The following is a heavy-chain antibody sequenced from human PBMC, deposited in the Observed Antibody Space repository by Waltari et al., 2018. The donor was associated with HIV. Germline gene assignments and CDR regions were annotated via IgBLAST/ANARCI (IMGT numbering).Heavy chain of an antibody. Sequence: EVQLVEPGGGLVKPGGSRRLSCAASGFTLSRSSMNWVRQAPGKGLRWVLSISSSISYKYYAASVKGRFTISRDNANNSLYLQMNSLRDEDTAVYYCARDHDYGDYFDYWGQGTLVTVSS. CDR2: ISSSISYK. J-gene: IGHJ4*02. V-gene: IGHV3-21*01. CDR3: ARDHDYGDYFDY. D-gene: IGHD4-17*01. CDR1: GFTLSRSS.